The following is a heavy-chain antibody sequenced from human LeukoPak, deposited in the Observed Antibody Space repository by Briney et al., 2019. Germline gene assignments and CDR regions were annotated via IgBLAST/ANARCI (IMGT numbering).Heavy chain of an antibody. Sequence: GWSLRLSCAASGFTFTDYAMSWVRQAPGKGLEWVSAISGSGGSTYYADFVKGRFSISRDNSKNTLFLQMNSLTAEDTAVYYCARVRGPTISVAGRYFDYWGQGSLVTVSS. CDR2: ISGSGGST. J-gene: IGHJ4*03. CDR1: GFTFTDYA. V-gene: IGHV3-23*01. CDR3: ARVRGPTISVAGRYFDY. D-gene: IGHD6-19*01.